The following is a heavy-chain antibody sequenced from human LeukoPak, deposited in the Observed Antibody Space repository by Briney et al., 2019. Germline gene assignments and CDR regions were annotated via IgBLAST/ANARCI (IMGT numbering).Heavy chain of an antibody. J-gene: IGHJ4*02. Sequence: SETLSLTCAVYSGSFSGYFWTYVRQPPGMGLEWIGEINQRGSTNYNPSLKSRVTMSVDTSKNQFSLRLSSVTAADTAVYYCARGSIYYGDCSVYFDYWAQGTLVTVSP. CDR3: ARGSIYYGDCSVYFDY. CDR1: SGSFSGYF. V-gene: IGHV4-34*01. CDR2: INQRGST. D-gene: IGHD4-17*01.